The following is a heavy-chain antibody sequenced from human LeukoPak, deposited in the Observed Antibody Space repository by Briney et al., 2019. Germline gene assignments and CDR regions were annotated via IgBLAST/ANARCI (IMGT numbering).Heavy chain of an antibody. V-gene: IGHV3-21*01. CDR3: ARGTKDFDY. CDR1: GFTFSSYS. Sequence: GGSLRLSCAASGFTFSSYSVHWVRPAPGKGLEWVSSISSSSSYIYYADSVKGRFTISRNNAKNSLYLQMNSLRAEDTAVYYCARGTKDFDYWGQGTLVTVSS. CDR2: ISSSSSYI. J-gene: IGHJ4*02. D-gene: IGHD1-7*01.